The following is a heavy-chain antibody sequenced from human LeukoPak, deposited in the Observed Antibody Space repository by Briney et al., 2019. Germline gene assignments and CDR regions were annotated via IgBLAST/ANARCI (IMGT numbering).Heavy chain of an antibody. CDR1: GFTFGSYS. CDR3: AREPQGGWEHDY. CDR2: ISSSSSYI. Sequence: GGSLRLSCAASGFTFGSYSMNWVRQAPGKGLEWVSSISSSSSYIYYADSVKGRFTISRDNAKNSLYLQMNSLRAEDTAVYYCAREPQGGWEHDYWGQGTLVTVSS. J-gene: IGHJ4*02. D-gene: IGHD1-26*01. V-gene: IGHV3-21*01.